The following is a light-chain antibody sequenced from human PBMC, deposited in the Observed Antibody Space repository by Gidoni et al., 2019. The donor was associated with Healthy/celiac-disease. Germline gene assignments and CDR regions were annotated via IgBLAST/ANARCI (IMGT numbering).Light chain of an antibody. V-gene: IGKV1-33*01. J-gene: IGKJ1*01. CDR1: QDISNY. CDR3: QQYDNLPWT. CDR2: DAS. Sequence: DIQMTQYPSSLSASVGERVTITCQASQDISNYLNWYQQKPGKAPKLLIYDASNLETGVPSRFSGSGSGTDFTFTISSLQPEDIATYYCQQYDNLPWTFGQGTKVEIK.